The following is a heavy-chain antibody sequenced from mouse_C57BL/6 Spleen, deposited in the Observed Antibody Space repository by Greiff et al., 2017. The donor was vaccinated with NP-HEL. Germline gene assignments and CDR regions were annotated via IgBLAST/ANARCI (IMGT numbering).Heavy chain of an antibody. CDR3: AKEPFYGSSYGY. V-gene: IGHV1-55*01. CDR2: IYPGSGST. Sequence: VQLQQSGAELVKPGASVKMSCKASGYTFTSYWITWVKQRPGQGLEWIGDIYPGSGSTNYNEKFKSKATLTVDTSSSTAYMQLSSLTSEDSAVYYCAKEPFYGSSYGYWGQGTTLTVSS. J-gene: IGHJ2*01. D-gene: IGHD1-1*01. CDR1: GYTFTSYW.